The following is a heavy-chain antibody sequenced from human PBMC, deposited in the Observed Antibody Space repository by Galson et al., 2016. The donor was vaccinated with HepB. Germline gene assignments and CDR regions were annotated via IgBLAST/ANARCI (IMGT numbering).Heavy chain of an antibody. J-gene: IGHJ6*02. V-gene: IGHV1-69*06. D-gene: IGHD2-2*02. Sequence: SVKVSCKASGGTFSTYAISWVRQAPGQGLEWMGGIIPVFGRAMYAQKFQGRVTITADTSTNTAYMELSSLRFEDTAVYYCARPVYQLLNPYGMDDWGQGTTVIVSS. CDR3: ARPVYQLLNPYGMDD. CDR1: GGTFSTYA. CDR2: IIPVFGRA.